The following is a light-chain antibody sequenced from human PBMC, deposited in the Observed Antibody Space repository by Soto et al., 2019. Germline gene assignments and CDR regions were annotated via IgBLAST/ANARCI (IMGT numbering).Light chain of an antibody. CDR1: QSVSAY. CDR3: QQRGTWPPS. Sequence: ENVLTQSPGALSLSPGENATISCRASQSVSAYFAWYQHKHGQAPRLLIYDAFKRATDIPARFSGSGSGTEFTLTISSREPDDFAVYYCQQRGTWPPSFGQGTKVEVK. J-gene: IGKJ1*01. V-gene: IGKV3-11*01. CDR2: DAF.